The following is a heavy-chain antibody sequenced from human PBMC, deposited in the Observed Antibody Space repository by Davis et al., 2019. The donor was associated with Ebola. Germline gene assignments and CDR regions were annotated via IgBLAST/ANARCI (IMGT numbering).Heavy chain of an antibody. CDR1: GYSFTSYW. CDR3: ARHYDSYGNRGYYYYYYGMDV. CDR2: IDTSDSYT. V-gene: IGHV5-10-1*01. D-gene: IGHD5-18*01. Sequence: GESLKISCKASGYSFTSYWISWVRQMPGKGLEWMGRIDTSDSYTNYSPSFQGHVTISADKSISTAYLQWSSLKASDTAMYYCARHYDSYGNRGYYYYYYGMDVWGQGTTVTVSS. J-gene: IGHJ6*02.